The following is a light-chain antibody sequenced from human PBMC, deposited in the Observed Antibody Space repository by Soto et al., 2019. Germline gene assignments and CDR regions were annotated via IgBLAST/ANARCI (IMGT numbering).Light chain of an antibody. J-gene: IGKJ1*01. CDR3: QQYNVYSWT. CDR2: RAS. CDR1: QTVRDW. V-gene: IGKV1-5*03. Sequence: DIQMTQSPSTLSASVGDRVTITCRASQTVRDWLAWYQQKPGKAPKLLIYRASNLETGVPSRFSGSGSGTEFTLTITSLQPDDFATYYCQQYNVYSWTFGQGTKVEIK.